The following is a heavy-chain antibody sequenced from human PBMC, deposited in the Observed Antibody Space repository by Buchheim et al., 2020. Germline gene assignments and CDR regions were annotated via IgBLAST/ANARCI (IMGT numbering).Heavy chain of an antibody. CDR2: IYTSGST. D-gene: IGHD2-2*01. J-gene: IGHJ4*02. CDR3: ARDGDTGYCSSTSCWYYFDY. V-gene: IGHV4-61*02. Sequence: QVQLQESGPGLVKPSQTLSLTCTVSGGSISSGSYYWSWIRQPAGKGLEWIGRIYTSGSTNYNPSLKSRVTISGDTSKKQFSLKLSSVTAADTAVYYCARDGDTGYCSSTSCWYYFDYWGQGTL. CDR1: GGSISSGSYY.